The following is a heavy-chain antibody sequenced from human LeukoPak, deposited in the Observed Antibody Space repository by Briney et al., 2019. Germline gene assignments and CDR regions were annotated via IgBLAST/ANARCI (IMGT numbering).Heavy chain of an antibody. D-gene: IGHD2-8*02. CDR1: GFTFSSYG. Sequence: PGGSLRLSCAASGFTFSSYGIHWVRQAPDKGLEWVAFISYDGSNKYYADSVKGRFTISRDNSKNTLYLQMNSLRLEDTAVYYGTKDPGHGMDVWGQGTTVTVSS. CDR2: ISYDGSNK. CDR3: TKDPGHGMDV. J-gene: IGHJ6*02. V-gene: IGHV3-30*18.